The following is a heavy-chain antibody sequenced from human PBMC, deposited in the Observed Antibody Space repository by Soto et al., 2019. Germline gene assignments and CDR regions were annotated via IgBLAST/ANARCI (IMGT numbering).Heavy chain of an antibody. Sequence: PGGSLRLSCAASGFTFSSYGMRWVRQAPGKGLEWVAVISYDGSNKYYADSVKGRFTISRDNSKNTLYLQMNSLRAEDTAVYYCAKSGGLARQYGMDVWGQGTTVTLPS. V-gene: IGHV3-30*18. CDR3: AKSGGLARQYGMDV. J-gene: IGHJ6*02. CDR2: ISYDGSNK. D-gene: IGHD1-1*01. CDR1: GFTFSSYG.